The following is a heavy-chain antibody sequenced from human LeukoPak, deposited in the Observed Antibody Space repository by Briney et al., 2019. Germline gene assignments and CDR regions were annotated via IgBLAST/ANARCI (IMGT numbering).Heavy chain of an antibody. V-gene: IGHV1-18*01. CDR2: ISAYNGNT. J-gene: IGHJ5*02. CDR3: ARVGYCSSTSCSNWFDP. CDR1: GYTFTSYG. D-gene: IGHD2-2*01. Sequence: GASVKVSCKASGYTFTSYGISRVRQAPGQGLEWMGWISAYNGNTNYAQKLQGRVTMTTDTSTSTAYMELRSLRSDDTAVYYCARVGYCSSTSCSNWFDPWGQGTLVTVSS.